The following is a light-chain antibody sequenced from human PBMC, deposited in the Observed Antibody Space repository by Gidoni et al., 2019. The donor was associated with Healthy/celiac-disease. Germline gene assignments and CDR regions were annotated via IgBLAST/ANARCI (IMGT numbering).Light chain of an antibody. CDR1: SSNIGSNY. CDR3: AAWDDSLSAHVV. Sequence: QSVLTLPPSASGTPGQRVTISCSGSSSNIGSNYVYWYQQLPGTAPKLLIYRNNQRPSGVPDRFSGSKSGTSASLAISGLRSEDEADYYCAAWDDSLSAHVVFGGGTKLTVL. CDR2: RNN. V-gene: IGLV1-47*01. J-gene: IGLJ2*01.